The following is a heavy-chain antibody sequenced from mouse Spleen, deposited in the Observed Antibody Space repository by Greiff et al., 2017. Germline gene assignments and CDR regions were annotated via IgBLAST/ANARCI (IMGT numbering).Heavy chain of an antibody. CDR2: ISTYYGDA. J-gene: IGHJ2*01. V-gene: IGHV1S137*01. CDR3: AREGPYGSSYYFDY. Sequence: QVQLQQSGAELVRPGVSVKISCKGSGYTFTDYAMHWVKQSHAKSLEWIGVISTYYGDASYNQKFKGKATMTVDKSSSTAYMELARLTSEDSAIYYCAREGPYGSSYYFDYWGQGTTLTVSS. D-gene: IGHD1-1*01. CDR1: GYTFTDYA.